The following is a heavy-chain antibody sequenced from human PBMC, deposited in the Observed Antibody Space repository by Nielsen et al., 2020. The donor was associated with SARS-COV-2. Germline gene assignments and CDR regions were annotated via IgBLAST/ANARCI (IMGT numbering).Heavy chain of an antibody. Sequence: GESLKISCAASGLIFSSSWMVWVRQAPGKGLEWVANINEDGSVVNYVDSVKGRFTISRDNAGKSLYLQMNRLRAEDTAVYYCARDAAYSRFDYWGQGTLVTVSS. CDR3: ARDAAYSRFDY. CDR1: GLIFSSSW. J-gene: IGHJ4*02. D-gene: IGHD4-11*01. V-gene: IGHV3-7*05. CDR2: INEDGSVV.